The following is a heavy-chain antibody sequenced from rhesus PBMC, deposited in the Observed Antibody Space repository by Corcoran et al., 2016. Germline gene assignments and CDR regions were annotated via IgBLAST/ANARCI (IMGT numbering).Heavy chain of an antibody. V-gene: IGHV4-160*01. J-gene: IGHJ4*01. CDR2: INGSGGST. CDR1: SGSISGYY. CDR3: ARRPNSGDWSLDY. Sequence: QVQLQESGPGLVKPSETLSLTCAVSSGSISGYYRSWIRQPPGTGLEWIGRINGSGGSTDYNPSLKSRVTISTDTSKNQFSLKLSSVTAADTAVYFCARRPNSGDWSLDYWGQGVLVTVSS. D-gene: IGHD6-37*01.